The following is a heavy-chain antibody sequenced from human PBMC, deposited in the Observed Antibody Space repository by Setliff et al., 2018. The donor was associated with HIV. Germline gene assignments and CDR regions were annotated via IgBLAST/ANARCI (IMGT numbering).Heavy chain of an antibody. CDR3: TRHPLRPGIAGYFYFVDV. D-gene: IGHD3-9*01. CDR2: IFPRDSET. CDR1: GYSFPNDW. V-gene: IGHV5-51*01. J-gene: IGHJ6*03. Sequence: PGESLKISCKDSGYSFPNDWIGWVRQKPGKGLEWVAIIFPRDSETRYSPSFEGQVTISVDRSLNTVYLQWSRLRASDSAIYYCTRHPLRPGIAGYFYFVDVRGTGTTVTVSS.